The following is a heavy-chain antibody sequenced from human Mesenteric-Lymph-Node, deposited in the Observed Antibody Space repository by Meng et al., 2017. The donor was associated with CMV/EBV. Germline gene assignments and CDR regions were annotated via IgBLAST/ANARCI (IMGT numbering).Heavy chain of an antibody. Sequence: VSGAAIISSGSYWSWIRQHPGKGLEWIGYIYYSGSTYHNPSLKSRVSISVDTSKNQFSLKLSSVTAADTAVYYCARDRDGYNLFDYWGQGTLVTVSS. J-gene: IGHJ4*02. CDR1: GAAIISSGSY. V-gene: IGHV4-31*02. D-gene: IGHD5-24*01. CDR2: IYYSGST. CDR3: ARDRDGYNLFDY.